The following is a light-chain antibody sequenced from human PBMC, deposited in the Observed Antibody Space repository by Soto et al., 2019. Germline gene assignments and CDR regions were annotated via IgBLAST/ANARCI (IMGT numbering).Light chain of an antibody. CDR1: QSVSNY. Sequence: EIVLTQSPATLSLSPGDRATLSCRARQSVSNYLAWYQQKPGQAARLLIYHASNRAPGIPARFSGSGSGTDFTLTISSLEPEDFAVYYCQHRSNWPFGGGTKVEIK. V-gene: IGKV3-11*01. J-gene: IGKJ4*01. CDR3: QHRSNWP. CDR2: HAS.